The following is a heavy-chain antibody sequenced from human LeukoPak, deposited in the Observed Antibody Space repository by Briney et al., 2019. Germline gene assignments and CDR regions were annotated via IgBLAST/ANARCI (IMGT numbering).Heavy chain of an antibody. D-gene: IGHD2-15*01. CDR1: GFNFSSNY. CDR2: IYSGGST. J-gene: IGHJ4*02. Sequence: GGSLRLSCAASGFNFSSNYMSWVSQAPGKGMEWVSVIYSGGSTYYSASVKGRFTISRDNSKNTLYLQMNSLRAEDTAVYYCARGRVVAGAFDYWGQGTLVTVSS. CDR3: ARGRVVAGAFDY. V-gene: IGHV3-66*01.